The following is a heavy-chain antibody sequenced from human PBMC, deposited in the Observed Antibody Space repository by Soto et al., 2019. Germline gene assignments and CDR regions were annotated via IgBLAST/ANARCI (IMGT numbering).Heavy chain of an antibody. J-gene: IGHJ5*02. D-gene: IGHD2-2*01. CDR2: INPSGGST. V-gene: IGHV1-46*03. CDR3: ARAKQRYCSSPSCSRAEYNWFDP. Sequence: ASVKVSCKASGYTFTSYYMHWVRQAPVQGLEWMGIINPSGGSTSYAQKFQGRVTMTRDTSTSTVYMELSSLRSEDTAVYYCARAKQRYCSSPSCSRAEYNWFDPWGEGTQVTVSS. CDR1: GYTFTSYY.